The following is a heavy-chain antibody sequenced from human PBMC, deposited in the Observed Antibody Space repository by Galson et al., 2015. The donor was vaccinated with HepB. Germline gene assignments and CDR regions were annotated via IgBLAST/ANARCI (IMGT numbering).Heavy chain of an antibody. V-gene: IGHV3-30*12. CDR1: GFTFSSYG. Sequence: SLRLSCAASGFTFSSYGMHWVRQAPGKGLEWVAVISYDGTSKYYADSVKGRFTISRDNAKNSLDLQVNSLRAEDTAVYYCARDLFAVSPPPTNYMDVWGTGTTVTVSS. D-gene: IGHD3-3*01. CDR2: ISYDGTSK. CDR3: ARDLFAVSPPPTNYMDV. J-gene: IGHJ6*03.